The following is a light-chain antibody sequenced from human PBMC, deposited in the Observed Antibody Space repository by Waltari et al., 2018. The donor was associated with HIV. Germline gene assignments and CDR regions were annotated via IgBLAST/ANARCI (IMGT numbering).Light chain of an antibody. CDR1: SSNIGSNT. J-gene: IGLJ1*01. Sequence: QSVLTQPPSASGTPGQRVTIYCSGSSSNIGSNTVKWYQQLPGTAPKLLIYSNNQRPSGVPDRFSGSKSGTSASLAISGLQSEDEADYYCAAWDDSLNGAYVFGTGTKVTVL. CDR2: SNN. CDR3: AAWDDSLNGAYV. V-gene: IGLV1-44*01.